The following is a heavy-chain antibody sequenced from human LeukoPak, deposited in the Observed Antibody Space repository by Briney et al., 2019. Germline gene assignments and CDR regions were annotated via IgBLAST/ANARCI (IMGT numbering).Heavy chain of an antibody. CDR3: ARDLAGFQEPRYYYYMDV. CDR2: IYSDDRA. Sequence: GGSLRLSCVASGFTVSRNVMSWVRQAPGKGLEWVSLIYSDDRAFYADSVKGRFTIPRNNSKNTLFLQMSSLKPEDTAIYYCARDLAGFQEPRYYYYMDVWGKGTTVTVSS. V-gene: IGHV3-66*02. J-gene: IGHJ6*03. CDR1: GFTVSRNV. D-gene: IGHD1-14*01.